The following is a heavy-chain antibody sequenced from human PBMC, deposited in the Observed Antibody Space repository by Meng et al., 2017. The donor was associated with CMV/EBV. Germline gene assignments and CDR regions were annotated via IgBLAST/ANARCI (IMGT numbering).Heavy chain of an antibody. V-gene: IGHV3-21*01. J-gene: IGHJ4*02. CDR2: ISSSSSYI. Sequence: GESLKISCAASGFTFSSYSMNWVRQAPGKGLEWVSSISSSSSYIYYADSVKGRFTIYRDNAKNSLYLKMNSLRAEDTAVYYCARDLGPYNWNYVGVVQGAKDYWGQGTLVTVSS. CDR3: ARDLGPYNWNYVGVVQGAKDY. CDR1: GFTFSSYS. D-gene: IGHD1-7*01.